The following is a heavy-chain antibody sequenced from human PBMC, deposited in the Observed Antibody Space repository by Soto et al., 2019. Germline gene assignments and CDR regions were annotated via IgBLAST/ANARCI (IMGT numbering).Heavy chain of an antibody. CDR2: ISAYNGNT. CDR1: GYTFTSYG. D-gene: IGHD3-22*01. V-gene: IGHV1-18*01. J-gene: IGHJ4*02. Sequence: QVQLVQSGAEVKKPGASVKVSCKASGYTFTSYGISWVRQAPGQGLEWMGWISAYNGNTNYAQKLQGRVTMTTDTSTSTADMELRSLRSDDTAVYYCARDGGDSSGNSAPLDYWGQGTLVTVSS. CDR3: ARDGGDSSGNSAPLDY.